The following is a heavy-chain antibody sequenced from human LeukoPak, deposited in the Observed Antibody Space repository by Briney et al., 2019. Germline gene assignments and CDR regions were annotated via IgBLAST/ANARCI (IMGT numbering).Heavy chain of an antibody. Sequence: GGSLRLSCAASGFTFDDYGMSWVRHAPGKGLEWVSGINWNGGSTGYADSVKGRFTISRDNAKNSLYLQMNSLRAEDTALYYCARVAGYYDSSGYYCFDYWGQGTLVTVSS. CDR2: INWNGGST. CDR3: ARVAGYYDSSGYYCFDY. J-gene: IGHJ4*02. D-gene: IGHD3-22*01. CDR1: GFTFDDYG. V-gene: IGHV3-20*04.